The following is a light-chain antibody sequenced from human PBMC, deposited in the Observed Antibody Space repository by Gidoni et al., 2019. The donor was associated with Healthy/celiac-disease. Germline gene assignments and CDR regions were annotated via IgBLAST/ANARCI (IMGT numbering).Light chain of an antibody. V-gene: IGLV1-40*01. CDR1: SSNNGAGYD. Sequence: SVLTQPPAVSGAPGQRVTISCTGSSSNNGAGYDVHWYQQHPGTAPKLRISGNSMRPSGVPDRFPGSKSGTSASLAITGLQAEDEADYYCQSFDSSLSGSKVFGGGPKL. CDR3: QSFDSSLSGSKV. CDR2: GNS. J-gene: IGLJ2*01.